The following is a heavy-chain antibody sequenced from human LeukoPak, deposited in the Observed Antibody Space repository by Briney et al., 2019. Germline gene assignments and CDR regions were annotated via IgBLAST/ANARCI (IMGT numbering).Heavy chain of an antibody. CDR3: ARHSSGRIAAAGTFQFDY. D-gene: IGHD6-13*01. CDR1: GGSISSSSYY. CDR2: IYYSGST. J-gene: IGHJ4*02. V-gene: IGHV4-39*01. Sequence: SETLSLTCTVSGGSISSSSYYWGWIRQPPGKGLEWIGSIYYSGSTYYNPSLKSRVTISVDTSKNQFSLKLSSVTAADTAVYYCARHSSGRIAAAGTFQFDYWGQGTLVTVSS.